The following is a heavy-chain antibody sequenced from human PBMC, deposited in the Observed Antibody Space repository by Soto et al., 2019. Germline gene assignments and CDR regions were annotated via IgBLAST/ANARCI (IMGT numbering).Heavy chain of an antibody. D-gene: IGHD1-26*01. CDR1: GFILSNYA. V-gene: IGHV3-23*01. J-gene: IGHJ4*02. CDR3: TKGGIPRSYNIPKADFDY. CDR2: ISGSGATT. Sequence: GGSLRFSCAASGFILSNYAMSWVRQAPGRGLEWVSAISGSGATTYYPDSVKGRFTISRDNSKNTLYLQMNNLRADDTAVYYCTKGGIPRSYNIPKADFDYWGQGSLVTVSS.